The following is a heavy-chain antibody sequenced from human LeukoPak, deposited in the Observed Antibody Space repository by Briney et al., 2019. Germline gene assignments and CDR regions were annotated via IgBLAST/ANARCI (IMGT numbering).Heavy chain of an antibody. Sequence: SETLSLTCTVSGDSISSASYYWSWIRQPAGKGLEWIGRIYTSGSTNYNPSLKSRVTMSLDASRNQFSLRLTSVAAADTAVYFCARDEGVLRFLEYWGQGIQVTVSS. CDR2: IYTSGST. J-gene: IGHJ4*02. CDR3: ARDEGVLRFLEY. CDR1: GDSISSASYY. V-gene: IGHV4-61*02. D-gene: IGHD3-3*01.